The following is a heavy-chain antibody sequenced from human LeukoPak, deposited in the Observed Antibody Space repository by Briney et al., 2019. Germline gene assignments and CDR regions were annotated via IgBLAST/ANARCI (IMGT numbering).Heavy chain of an antibody. V-gene: IGHV4-31*03. Sequence: PSETLSLTCTFSGGSISSGGYYWSWIRQHPGKGLEWIGYIYYSGSTYYNPSLKSRVTISVDTSKNQFSLKLSSVTAADTAVYYCARGRDENFDYWGQGTLVTVSS. J-gene: IGHJ4*02. CDR3: ARGRDENFDY. CDR2: IYYSGST. CDR1: GGSISSGGYY.